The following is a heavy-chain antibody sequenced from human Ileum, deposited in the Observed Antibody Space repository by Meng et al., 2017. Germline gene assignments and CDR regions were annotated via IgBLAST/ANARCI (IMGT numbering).Heavy chain of an antibody. CDR1: GGSVSSNIAA. D-gene: IGHD3-3*01. CDR3: ASGSGSLDY. CDR2: TYYRSKWYS. J-gene: IGHJ4*02. Sequence: GTLQQSGPGLVKPSPTLSLTCAVSGGSVSSNIAAWNWIRQSPLRGLEWLGRTYYRSKWYSEYAVSVKSRISITPDTSKNQFSLQMNSVTPEDTAVYYCASGSGSLDYWGPGTLVTVSS. V-gene: IGHV6-1*01.